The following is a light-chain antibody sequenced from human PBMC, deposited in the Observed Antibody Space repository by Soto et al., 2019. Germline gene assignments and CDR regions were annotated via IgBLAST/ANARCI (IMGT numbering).Light chain of an antibody. CDR1: SSNIGSNY. J-gene: IGLJ3*02. V-gene: IGLV1-47*01. Sequence: QSVLTQPPSASGTPGQTVTISSSGSSSNIGSNYVFWYQHLPGTAPKLLIYGNNQRPSGVPDRFSGSRSGTSASLAISGLRPEDEAGYYCAVWDDSLSGVVFGGGTQLTVL. CDR2: GNN. CDR3: AVWDDSLSGVV.